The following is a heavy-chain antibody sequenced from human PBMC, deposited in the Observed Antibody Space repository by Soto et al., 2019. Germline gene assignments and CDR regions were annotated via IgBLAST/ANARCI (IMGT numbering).Heavy chain of an antibody. CDR2: AYHNGLT. CDR3: ARDAAVPGESDRFDY. Sequence: QVQLQESGPGLVKPSGTLSLTCAVSGDSVTSNVWWSWVRQPPGKGLEWIGEAYHNGLTDYNPSLKSGVTMSVDTSKNEFSLKLTSLTAADTAIYYCARDAAVPGESDRFDYWGQGILVTVSS. CDR1: GDSVTSNVW. D-gene: IGHD6-19*01. V-gene: IGHV4-4*02. J-gene: IGHJ4*02.